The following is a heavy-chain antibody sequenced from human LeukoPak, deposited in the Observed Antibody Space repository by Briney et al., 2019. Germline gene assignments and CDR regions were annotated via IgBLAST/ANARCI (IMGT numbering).Heavy chain of an antibody. Sequence: SETLSLTCAVYGGSFSGYYWSWIRQPPGKGLEWIGEINHSGRTNYNPSLKSRVTISVATSKHQFSLTLSSATAADTAVYSCAREFGGTYSLRPWGQGTLVTVSS. D-gene: IGHD1-26*01. CDR2: INHSGRT. J-gene: IGHJ5*02. V-gene: IGHV4-34*01. CDR1: GGSFSGYY. CDR3: AREFGGTYSLRP.